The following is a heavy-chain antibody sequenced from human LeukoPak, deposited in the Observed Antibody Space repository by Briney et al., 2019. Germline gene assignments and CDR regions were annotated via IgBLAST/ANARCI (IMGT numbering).Heavy chain of an antibody. J-gene: IGHJ6*03. CDR3: ARLVVGATGTVQYYYMDV. CDR1: GYSFTSYW. D-gene: IGHD1-26*01. CDR2: IYPGGSDT. Sequence: GESLKIFCKGSGYSFTSYWIGWVRQMPGKGLEWMGIIYPGGSDTRYSPSFQGQVTISADKSISTAYLQWSSLKASDTAMYYCARLVVGATGTVQYYYMDVWGKGTTVTVSS. V-gene: IGHV5-51*01.